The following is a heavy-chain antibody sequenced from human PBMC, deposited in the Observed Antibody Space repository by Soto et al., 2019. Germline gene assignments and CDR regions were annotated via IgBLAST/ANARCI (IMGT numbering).Heavy chain of an antibody. J-gene: IGHJ6*02. CDR1: GYTFTSYG. CDR3: ARDLIMITFGGVIATETSDYYGMDV. D-gene: IGHD3-16*02. V-gene: IGHV1-18*04. Sequence: QVQLVQSGAEVKKPGASVKVSCKASGYTFTSYGISWVRQAPGQGLEWMGWISAYNGNTNYAQKLQGRVTMTTDTSTSTAYMGLRSLRSDDTAVYYCARDLIMITFGGVIATETSDYYGMDVWGQGTTVTVSS. CDR2: ISAYNGNT.